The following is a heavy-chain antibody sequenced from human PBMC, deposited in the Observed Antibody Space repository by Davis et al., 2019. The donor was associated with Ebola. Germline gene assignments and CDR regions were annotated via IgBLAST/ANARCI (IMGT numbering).Heavy chain of an antibody. V-gene: IGHV4-4*02. Sequence: MPGGSLRLSCAVSGVSISGNNWWSWVRQSPGKGLEWIGEIHHSGKTTYNPSLKSRVTISVDKSKNQFSLKLTSVTAADTAVYYCAREAEDYYGADVWGQGTTVTVSS. CDR3: AREAEDYYGADV. CDR2: IHHSGKT. CDR1: GVSISGNNW. J-gene: IGHJ6*02.